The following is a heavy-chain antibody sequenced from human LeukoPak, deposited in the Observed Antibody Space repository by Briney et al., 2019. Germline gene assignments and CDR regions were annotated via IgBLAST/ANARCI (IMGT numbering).Heavy chain of an antibody. Sequence: GGSLRLSCAASGFTFSSYWMSWVRQAPGKGLEWVSCISGSSTDTNYADSVKGRFTVSRDNAKHSLYLQMNSLRAEDTAVYYCASHSGWYHFDYWGQGTLVTVSS. CDR1: GFTFSSYW. D-gene: IGHD6-19*01. CDR2: ISGSSTDT. CDR3: ASHSGWYHFDY. V-gene: IGHV3-21*05. J-gene: IGHJ4*02.